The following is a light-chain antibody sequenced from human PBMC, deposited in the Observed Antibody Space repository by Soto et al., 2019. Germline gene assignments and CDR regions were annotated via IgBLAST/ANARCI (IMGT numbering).Light chain of an antibody. CDR3: ISYTSSSTWV. J-gene: IGLJ3*02. CDR1: MRDVGAYNL. Sequence: QSALTQPASVSGSAGQSITISCSGTMRDVGAYNLVSWYQQHPGTAPKLMIYEVSNRPSGVSDRFSGSRSGNTASLTISGLQAEDESDYYCISYTSSSTWVFGGGTKVTVL. V-gene: IGLV2-14*01. CDR2: EVS.